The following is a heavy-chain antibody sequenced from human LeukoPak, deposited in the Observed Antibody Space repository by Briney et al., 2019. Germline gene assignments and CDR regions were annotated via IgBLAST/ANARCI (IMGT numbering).Heavy chain of an antibody. CDR1: GYTLTGYY. D-gene: IGHD5-18*01. V-gene: IGHV1-2*02. J-gene: IGHJ4*02. CDR2: INPNSGGT. CDR3: ARGLTVDTGWAENFDH. Sequence: GASVKVSCKTSGYTLTGYYIHWVRQAPGQALEWMGWINPNSGGTNYAQRFQGRVTMTRDTSITTAYMELSRLRSDDTAVYYCARGLTVDTGWAENFDHWGQGTLVTVSS.